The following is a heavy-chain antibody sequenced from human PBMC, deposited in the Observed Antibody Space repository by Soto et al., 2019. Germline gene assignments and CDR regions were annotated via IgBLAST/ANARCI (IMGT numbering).Heavy chain of an antibody. V-gene: IGHV1-18*01. J-gene: IGHJ5*02. CDR1: GYTFTSYG. CDR2: INSYRGNT. CDR3: AREPVAGIWFDP. D-gene: IGHD6-19*01. Sequence: ASVKVSCKASGYTFTSYGISWVRQAPGQGLEWMGWINSYRGNTNYAQKLQGRVTMTTDTSTSTAYMELRSLRSDDTAVYYCAREPVAGIWFDPWGQGTLVTVSS.